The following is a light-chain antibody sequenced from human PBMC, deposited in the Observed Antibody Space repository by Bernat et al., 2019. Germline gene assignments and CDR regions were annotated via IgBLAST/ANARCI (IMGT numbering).Light chain of an antibody. V-gene: IGKV1D-13*01. Sequence: IQLTQSPSSLSTSVGDRVTITCRASQGISRTLAWYQQKPGKAPKLMIYDASTLEGGVPSRFSGSGSGTDFTLTISSLRPEDFATYYCQQFNNYPLTFGGGTKVEIK. CDR3: QQFNNYPLT. J-gene: IGKJ4*01. CDR2: DAS. CDR1: QGISRT.